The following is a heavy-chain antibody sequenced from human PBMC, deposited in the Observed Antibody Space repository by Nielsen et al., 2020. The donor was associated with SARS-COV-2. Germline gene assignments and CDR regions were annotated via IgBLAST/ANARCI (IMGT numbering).Heavy chain of an antibody. V-gene: IGHV4-59*01. CDR2: IYYSGST. CDR3: ARGGGSYEH. CDR1: GGSFSGYY. D-gene: IGHD1-26*01. Sequence: SETLSLTCAVYGGSFSGYYWSWIRQPPGKGLEWIGYIYYSGSTNYNPSLKSRVTISVDTSKNQFSLKLSSVTAADTAVYYCARGGGSYEHWGQGTLVTVSS. J-gene: IGHJ1*01.